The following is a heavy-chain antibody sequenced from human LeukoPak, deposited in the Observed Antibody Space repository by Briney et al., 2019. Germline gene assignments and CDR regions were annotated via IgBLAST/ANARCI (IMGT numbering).Heavy chain of an antibody. D-gene: IGHD3-22*01. CDR2: ISSSGSTV. CDR1: GFTFSSYE. CDR3: ARGPKYYYDSSAPVRGAFDI. J-gene: IGHJ3*02. V-gene: IGHV3-48*03. Sequence: PGGSLRLSCAASGFTFSSYEMNWVRQAPGKGLEWVSYISSSGSTVYYADSVKGRFTISRDNAKNSLYLQMNSLRAEDTAVYYCARGPKYYYDSSAPVRGAFDIWGQGTMVTVSS.